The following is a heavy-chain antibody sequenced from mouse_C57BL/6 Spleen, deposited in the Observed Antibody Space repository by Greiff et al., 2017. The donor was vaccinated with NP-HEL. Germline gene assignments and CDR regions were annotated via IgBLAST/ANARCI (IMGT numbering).Heavy chain of an antibody. CDR1: GYSFTDYN. D-gene: IGHD1-1*01. V-gene: IGHV1-39*01. CDR2: INPNYGTT. CDR3: ARMHYYGSSYYWYFDV. J-gene: IGHJ1*03. Sequence: VQLKHSGPELVKPGASVKISCKASGYSFTDYNMNWVKQSNGKSLEWIGVINPNYGTTSYNQKFKGKATLTVDQSSSTAYMQLNSLTSEDSAVYYCARMHYYGSSYYWYFDVWGTGTTVTVSS.